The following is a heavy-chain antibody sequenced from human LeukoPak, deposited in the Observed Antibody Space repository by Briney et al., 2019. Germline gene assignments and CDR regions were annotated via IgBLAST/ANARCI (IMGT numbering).Heavy chain of an antibody. CDR2: INHSGST. Sequence: SETLSLTCAVYGGAFSGYYWSWVRHPPGKGLEWIGEINHSGSTNYKPSLTRRVTISVDTSTNQFSLKLSSVTAADTAVYYCARGGGSPKSTYYYGSGSYYNRRWFDPWGQGTLVTVSS. V-gene: IGHV4-34*01. CDR3: ARGGGSPKSTYYYGSGSYYNRRWFDP. CDR1: GGAFSGYY. D-gene: IGHD3-10*01. J-gene: IGHJ5*02.